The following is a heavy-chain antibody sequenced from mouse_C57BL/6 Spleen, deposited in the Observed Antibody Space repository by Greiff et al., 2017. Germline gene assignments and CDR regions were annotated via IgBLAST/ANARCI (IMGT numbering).Heavy chain of an antibody. V-gene: IGHV1-55*01. CDR2: SYPGSGST. CDR1: GYNFISYW. D-gene: IGHD2-14*01. CDR3: ARGNCNCDGYWFDY. Sequence: VQLQQPGAELVKPGASGKMSCKASGYNFISYWITGVKQRPGQGLEWIGDSYPGSGSTNYNKKFKSKATLTVDTSSSTAYMQLSSLTSEDSAVYYCARGNCNCDGYWFDYWGQGTPLTVSS. J-gene: IGHJ2*01.